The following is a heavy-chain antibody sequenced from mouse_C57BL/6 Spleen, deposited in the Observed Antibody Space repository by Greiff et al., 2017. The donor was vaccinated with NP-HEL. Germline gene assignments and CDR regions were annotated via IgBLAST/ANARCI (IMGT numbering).Heavy chain of an antibody. D-gene: IGHD5-1*01. CDR1: GYTFTDYY. V-gene: IGHV1-19*01. CDR3: ARREYALYAMDY. J-gene: IGHJ4*01. Sequence: EVQLQQSGPVLVKPGASVKMSCKASGYTFTDYYMNWVKQSHGKSLEWIGVINPYNGGTSYNQKFKGKATLTVDKSSSTAYMELNSLTSEDSAVYYCARREYALYAMDYRGQGTSVTVSS. CDR2: INPYNGGT.